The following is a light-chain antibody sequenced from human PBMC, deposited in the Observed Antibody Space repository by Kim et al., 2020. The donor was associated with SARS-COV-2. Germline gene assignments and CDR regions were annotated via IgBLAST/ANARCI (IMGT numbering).Light chain of an antibody. V-gene: IGLV6-57*03. CDR2: EDN. J-gene: IGLJ3*02. CDR1: SGSIASNY. CDR3: QSYDSSNLNWV. Sequence: TVTNSCTRSSGSIASNYVQWYQQRPGSAPTTVIYEDNQRPSGVPDRFSGSIDSSSNSASLTISGLKTEDEADYYCQSYDSSNLNWVFGGGTQLTVL.